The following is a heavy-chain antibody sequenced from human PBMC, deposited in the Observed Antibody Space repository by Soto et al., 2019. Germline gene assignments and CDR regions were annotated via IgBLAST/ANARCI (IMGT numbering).Heavy chain of an antibody. Sequence: QVQLVESGGGVVQPGRSLRLSCAASGFTFSSYGMHWVRQAPGKGLEWVAVIWYDGSNKYYADSVKGRFTISRDNSKNTLYLQMNSLRAEDTAVDYCARVVSGSYGMDVWGQGTTVTVSS. D-gene: IGHD3-10*01. CDR2: IWYDGSNK. CDR3: ARVVSGSYGMDV. CDR1: GFTFSSYG. J-gene: IGHJ6*02. V-gene: IGHV3-33*01.